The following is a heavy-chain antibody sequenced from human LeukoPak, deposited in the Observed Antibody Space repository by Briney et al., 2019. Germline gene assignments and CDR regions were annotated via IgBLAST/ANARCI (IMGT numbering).Heavy chain of an antibody. CDR3: ARGLADCSSTSCYWNWFDP. D-gene: IGHD2-2*01. V-gene: IGHV3-30*04. Sequence: GGSLRLSCAASGFTFSSYAMHWVRQAPGKGLEWLAVISYDGSNKYYADSVKGRFTISRDNSKNTLYLQMNSLRAEDTAVYYCARGLADCSSTSCYWNWFDPWGQGTLVTVSS. CDR2: ISYDGSNK. J-gene: IGHJ5*02. CDR1: GFTFSSYA.